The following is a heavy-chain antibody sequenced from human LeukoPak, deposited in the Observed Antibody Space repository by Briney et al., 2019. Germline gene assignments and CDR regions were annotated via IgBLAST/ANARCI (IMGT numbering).Heavy chain of an antibody. J-gene: IGHJ4*02. CDR2: MNPNSGNT. Sequence: ASVKVSCKASGYTFTSYDINWVRQATGQGLEWMGWMNPNSGNTGYAQKFQGRVTMTRNTSISTAYMELSSLRSEDTAVYYCARRARWTDSDAFDIWGQGTLVTVSS. CDR3: ARRARWTDSDAFDI. CDR1: GYTFTSYD. D-gene: IGHD3-16*01. V-gene: IGHV1-8*01.